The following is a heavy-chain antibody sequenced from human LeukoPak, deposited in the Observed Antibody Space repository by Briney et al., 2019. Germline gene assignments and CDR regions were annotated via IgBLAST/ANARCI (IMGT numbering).Heavy chain of an antibody. D-gene: IGHD6-19*01. CDR1: GFTVSTNY. J-gene: IGHJ5*02. Sequence: PGGSLRLSCAAFGFTVSTNYMSWVRQAPGRGLEWVSVIYAGGTTYYADSVRGRFTISRDNSKNTLYLQMKSLRDEDTAVYYCARDSSGWYDHWGQGTLVTVSS. CDR2: IYAGGTT. CDR3: ARDSSGWYDH. V-gene: IGHV3-53*01.